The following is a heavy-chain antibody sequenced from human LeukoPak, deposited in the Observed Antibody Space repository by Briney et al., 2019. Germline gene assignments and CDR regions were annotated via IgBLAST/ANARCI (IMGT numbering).Heavy chain of an antibody. CDR2: IYYTGSGST. CDR1: GGSISPYY. V-gene: IGHV4-59*08. CDR3: ARHAVYAGSGWAFDF. Sequence: SETLSLTCTVSGGSISPYYWSWIRQPPGKGLEWIGYIYYTGSGSTSHNPSLKSRVTISVDTSKNQFSLNLNSVTAADTAVYYCARHAVYAGSGWAFDFWGQGTLVTVSS. J-gene: IGHJ4*02. D-gene: IGHD6-19*01.